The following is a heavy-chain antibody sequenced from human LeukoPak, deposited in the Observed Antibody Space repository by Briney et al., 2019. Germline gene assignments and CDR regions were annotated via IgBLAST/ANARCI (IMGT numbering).Heavy chain of an antibody. CDR2: IYYSGST. CDR3: ATPPLMATITAAYAFDI. CDR1: GGSISSYY. J-gene: IGHJ3*02. V-gene: IGHV4-59*12. Sequence: PSETLSLTCTVSGGSISSYYWSWIRQPPGKGLDWIGYIYYSGSTNYNPSLKSRVTISVDTSKNQFSLKLSSVTAADTAVYYCATPPLMATITAAYAFDIWGQGTMVTVSS. D-gene: IGHD5-24*01.